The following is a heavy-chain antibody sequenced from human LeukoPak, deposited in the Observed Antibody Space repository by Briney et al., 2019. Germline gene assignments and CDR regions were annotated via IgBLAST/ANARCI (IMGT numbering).Heavy chain of an antibody. D-gene: IGHD6-13*01. CDR1: GGTFSSYA. Sequence: SVKVSCKASGGTFSSYAISWVRQAPGQGLEWMGRIIPILGIANYAQKFQGRVTITADKSTSTAYMELSSLRSEDTAVYYCAREGIAAAGTILFDYWGQGTLVTVSS. V-gene: IGHV1-69*04. J-gene: IGHJ4*02. CDR3: AREGIAAAGTILFDY. CDR2: IIPILGIA.